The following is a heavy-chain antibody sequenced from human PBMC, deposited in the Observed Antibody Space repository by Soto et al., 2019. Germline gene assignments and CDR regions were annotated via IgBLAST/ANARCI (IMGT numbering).Heavy chain of an antibody. CDR1: GFTFSSYG. CDR2: ISYDGSNK. Sequence: QVQLVESGGGVVQPGRSLRLSCAASGFTFSSYGMHWVRQAPGKGLEWVAVISYDGSNKYYADSVKGRFTISRDNYKNTLYLQMNSLRAEDTAVYYCEKDWGQGGEWGQGTLVTVSS. D-gene: IGHD3-16*01. V-gene: IGHV3-30*18. J-gene: IGHJ4*02. CDR3: EKDWGQGGE.